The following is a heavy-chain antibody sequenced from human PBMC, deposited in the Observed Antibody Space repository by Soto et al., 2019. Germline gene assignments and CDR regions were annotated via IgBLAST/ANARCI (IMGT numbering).Heavy chain of an antibody. Sequence: EVQLVESGGGLVKPGGSLRLSCAASGFTFSNAWMSWVRQAPGKGLEWVGRIKSKTDGGTTDYAAPMKGRFTISRDDSKNTLYLEMNSLKTEDTAVYYCTTDWVLYGDYAPRGNDAFDIWGQGTMVTVSS. V-gene: IGHV3-15*01. D-gene: IGHD4-17*01. CDR3: TTDWVLYGDYAPRGNDAFDI. CDR2: IKSKTDGGTT. J-gene: IGHJ3*02. CDR1: GFTFSNAW.